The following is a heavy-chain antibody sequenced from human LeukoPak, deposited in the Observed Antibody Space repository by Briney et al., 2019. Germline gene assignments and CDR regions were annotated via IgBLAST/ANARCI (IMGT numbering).Heavy chain of an antibody. V-gene: IGHV1-69*04. CDR3: ATYYYDSSGYPFDY. Sequence: ASVKVSCKASGYTFTSYGISWVRQAPGQGLEWMGRIIPILGIANYAQKFQGRVTITADKSTSTAYMELSSLRSEDTAVYYCATYYYDSSGYPFDYWGQGTLVTVSS. CDR1: GYTFTSYG. J-gene: IGHJ4*02. CDR2: IIPILGIA. D-gene: IGHD3-22*01.